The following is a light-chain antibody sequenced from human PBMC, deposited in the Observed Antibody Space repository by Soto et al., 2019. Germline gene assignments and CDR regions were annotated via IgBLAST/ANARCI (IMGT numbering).Light chain of an antibody. CDR3: HQYGSSPTT. V-gene: IGKV3-20*01. CDR2: GTS. J-gene: IGKJ1*01. CDR1: QSVSSSY. Sequence: EIVLTHSPGTLSLSPCERATLSLSASQSVSSSYLAWYQQKPGQAPRFLIYGTSSRATGIPDRFSGSGSGTDFSLTISRLEPEDFAVYYCHQYGSSPTTLGQGTKVDIK.